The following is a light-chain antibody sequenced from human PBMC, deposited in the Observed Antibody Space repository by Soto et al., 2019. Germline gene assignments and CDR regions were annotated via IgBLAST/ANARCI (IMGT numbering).Light chain of an antibody. CDR2: GAS. CDR1: QSVSSSY. CDR3: QQYGRSIT. Sequence: EIVSTQSPGTLSLSPGERATLSCRASQSVSSSYLAWYQQKPGQAPRLLIYGASSRATGIPDRFSGSGSGTDFTLTISRLEPEDFAVYYCQQYGRSITFGQGTRLEIK. V-gene: IGKV3-20*01. J-gene: IGKJ5*01.